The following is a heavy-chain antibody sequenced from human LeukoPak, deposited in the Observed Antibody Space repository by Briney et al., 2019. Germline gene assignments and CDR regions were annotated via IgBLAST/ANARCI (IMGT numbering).Heavy chain of an antibody. CDR2: IIPIFGTA. CDR3: ARVYDGSVYYLYDY. D-gene: IGHD3-22*01. V-gene: IGHV1-69*01. Sequence: SVKVSCKESVGIFSNYPSSWVRQTPGQGLEWMGGIIPIFGTANYAQKFQGRVTITADESTRTAYMELSSLRSEDTAVYYCARVYDGSVYYLYDYWGQGTLVTVSS. CDR1: VGIFSNYP. J-gene: IGHJ4*02.